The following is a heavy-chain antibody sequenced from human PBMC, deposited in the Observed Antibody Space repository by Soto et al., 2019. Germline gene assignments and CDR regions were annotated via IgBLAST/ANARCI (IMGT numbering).Heavy chain of an antibody. CDR2: IWYDGSNK. Sequence: QVQLVESGGGVVQPGRSLRLSCAASGFTFSSYGMHWVRQAPGKGLVWVAVIWYDGSNKYYADSVKGRFTISRDNSKNTLYLQMNSLRAEDTAVYYCARDVMVTAMVMWYFDLWGRGTLVTVSS. CDR1: GFTFSSYG. D-gene: IGHD2-21*02. CDR3: ARDVMVTAMVMWYFDL. J-gene: IGHJ2*01. V-gene: IGHV3-33*01.